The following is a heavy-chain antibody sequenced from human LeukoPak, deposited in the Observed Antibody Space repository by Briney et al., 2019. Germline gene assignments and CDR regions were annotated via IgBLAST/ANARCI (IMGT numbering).Heavy chain of an antibody. CDR2: IYDDNT. CDR3: AARKVRGVWFYLDY. J-gene: IGHJ4*02. V-gene: IGHV3-23*01. D-gene: IGHD3-10*01. CDR1: GFTVSSYA. Sequence: GGSLRLSCAASGFTVSSYAMAWVRQAPGKGLEWVSTIYDDNTYYADSVKGRFAISTDNSKNTLYLQMNSLRVEDTAVYFCAARKVRGVWFYLDYWGQGTLVTVSS.